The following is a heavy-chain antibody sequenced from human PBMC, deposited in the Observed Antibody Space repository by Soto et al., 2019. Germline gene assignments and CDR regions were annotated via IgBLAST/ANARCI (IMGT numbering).Heavy chain of an antibody. V-gene: IGHV3-23*01. CDR1: GFTFSSYA. CDR3: AKHGVVIYLGYFDY. J-gene: IGHJ4*02. Sequence: TGGSLRLSCAASGFTFSSYAMSWVRQAPGKGLEWVSAISGSGGSTYYADSVKGRFTISRDNSKNTLYLQMNSLRAEDTAVYYCAKHGVVIYLGYFDYWGQGTLVTVSS. CDR2: ISGSGGST. D-gene: IGHD3-3*01.